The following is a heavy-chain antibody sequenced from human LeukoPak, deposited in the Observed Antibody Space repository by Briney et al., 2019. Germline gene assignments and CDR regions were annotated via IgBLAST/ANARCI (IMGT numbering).Heavy chain of an antibody. CDR3: ARGPSGYHST. D-gene: IGHD5-12*01. CDR1: ELSVGSNY. CDR2: IYSGVST. Sequence: GGSLRLSCAASELSVGSNYMTWVREAPQKGLEWVSLIYSGVSTHYANSVKGRFTISRDNSKNTFYLQMNSLRPEDTAVYYCARGPSGYHSTGGQGTLVTVSS. V-gene: IGHV3-66*01. J-gene: IGHJ4*02.